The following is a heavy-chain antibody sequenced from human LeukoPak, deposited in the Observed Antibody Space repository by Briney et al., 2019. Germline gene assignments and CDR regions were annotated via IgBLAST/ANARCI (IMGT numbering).Heavy chain of an antibody. CDR2: INHSGGT. J-gene: IGHJ4*02. D-gene: IGHD3-9*01. V-gene: IGHV4-34*01. CDR3: ARHSTVLRYFDWLFVGYNY. CDR1: GGSFSGYY. Sequence: SETLSLTCAVYGGSFSGYYWSWIRQPPGKGLEWIGEINHSGGTNYNPSLKSRVTISVDTSKNQFSLKLSSVTAADTAVYYCARHSTVLRYFDWLFVGYNYWGQGTLVTVSS.